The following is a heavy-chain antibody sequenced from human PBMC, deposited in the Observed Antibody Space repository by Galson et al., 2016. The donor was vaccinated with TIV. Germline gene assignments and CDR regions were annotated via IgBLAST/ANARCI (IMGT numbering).Heavy chain of an antibody. D-gene: IGHD2-15*01. V-gene: IGHV3-13*01. J-gene: IGHJ6*02. CDR1: GFIFSKAD. CDR2: AGLRDDT. CDR3: AKGLKGTPGIDYNMDV. Sequence: SLRLSCAASGFIFSKADMHRVRQVKGKGLEWVASAGLRDDTYYAESMRGRFTIFRVNAQNSVYLQMNSLRVEDAAMYYCAKGLKGTPGIDYNMDVWGQGTTVTVSS.